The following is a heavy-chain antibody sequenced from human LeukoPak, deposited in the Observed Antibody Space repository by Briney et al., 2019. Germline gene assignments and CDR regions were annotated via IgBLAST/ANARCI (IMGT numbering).Heavy chain of an antibody. CDR1: GFTFSDYY. V-gene: IGHV3-11*01. Sequence: PGGSLRLSCAASGFTFSDYYMSWIRQAPGKGLEWVSYISSSGSTIYYADSVKGRFTISRDNSKNTLYLQINSLRVEDTAVYYCAKDGAHYGDYGWYLDYWGQGTLVTVSS. J-gene: IGHJ4*02. CDR3: AKDGAHYGDYGWYLDY. D-gene: IGHD4-17*01. CDR2: ISSSGSTI.